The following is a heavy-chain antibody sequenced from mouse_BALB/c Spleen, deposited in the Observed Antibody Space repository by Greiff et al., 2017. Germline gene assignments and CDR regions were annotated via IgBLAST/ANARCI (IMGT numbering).Heavy chain of an antibody. CDR1: GYSITSDYA. J-gene: IGHJ1*01. V-gene: IGHV3-2*02. Sequence: DVKLQESGPGLVKPSQSLSLTCTVTGYSITSDYAWNWIRQFPGNKLEWMGYISYSGSTSYNPSLKSRISITRDTSKNQFFLQLNSVTTEDTATYYCARSGYYYGSNWYFDVWGAGTTVTVSS. CDR2: ISYSGST. CDR3: ARSGYYYGSNWYFDV. D-gene: IGHD1-1*01.